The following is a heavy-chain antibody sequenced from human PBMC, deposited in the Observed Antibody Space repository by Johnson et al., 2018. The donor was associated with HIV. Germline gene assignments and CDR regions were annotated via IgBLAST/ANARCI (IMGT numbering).Heavy chain of an antibody. CDR2: FGTAGDT. Sequence: VQLVESGGGLVQPGGSLRRSCAASGFTFSSYDMHWVRQATGNGLEWVSAFGTAGDTYYTDSVQGRSTISRDNSKYMQYLQMNSLRAEDMAVYYCAKGRYGGAFDIWGQGTMVTVSS. J-gene: IGHJ3*02. CDR3: AKGRYGGAFDI. D-gene: IGHD5-18*01. V-gene: IGHV3-13*01. CDR1: GFTFSSYD.